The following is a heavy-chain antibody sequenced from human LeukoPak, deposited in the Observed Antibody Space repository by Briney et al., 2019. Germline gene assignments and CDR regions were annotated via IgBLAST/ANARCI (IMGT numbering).Heavy chain of an antibody. D-gene: IGHD3-9*01. CDR2: INPNSGGT. CDR3: ARVWYYDILTGYRGNDAFDI. CDR1: GYTFTGYY. V-gene: IGHV1-2*02. J-gene: IGHJ3*02. Sequence: ASVKVSCKASGYTFTGYYMHWVRQAPGQGLEWMGWINPNSGGTNYAQKFQGRVTMTRDTSISTAYMELNRLRSDDTAVYYCARVWYYDILTGYRGNDAFDIWGQGTMVTVSS.